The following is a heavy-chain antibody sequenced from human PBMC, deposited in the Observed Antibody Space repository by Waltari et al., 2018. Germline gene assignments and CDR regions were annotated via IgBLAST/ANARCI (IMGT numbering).Heavy chain of an antibody. J-gene: IGHJ6*02. CDR1: GYTFTSYG. Sequence: QVQLVQSGAEVKKPGASVKVSCKASGYTFTSYGISWVRQAPGQGLEWMGWISAYKGNPNYAQNLQGRVTMTTDTSTSPAYMERRSLRSDDTAVYYCARDRAVGYCSSTSCYFYGMDVWGQGTTVTVSS. CDR2: ISAYKGNP. V-gene: IGHV1-18*01. CDR3: ARDRAVGYCSSTSCYFYGMDV. D-gene: IGHD2-2*03.